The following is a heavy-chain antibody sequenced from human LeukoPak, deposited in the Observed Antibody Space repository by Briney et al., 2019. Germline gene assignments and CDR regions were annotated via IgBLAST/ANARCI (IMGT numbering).Heavy chain of an antibody. CDR1: GYAFTNYW. D-gene: IGHD1-14*01. V-gene: IGHV5-51*01. CDR3: ARHSTRPNWYTPVDY. J-gene: IGHJ4*02. Sequence: GGSLQISCKTSGYAFTNYWIGGVRPVPGKGLEGMGIIYTGDSRPSGVRYSPSFQRQITISADTSISTAYLQWTSLKASDTAMYYCARHSTRPNWYTPVDYRGQGTLVTVS. CDR2: IYTGDSRP.